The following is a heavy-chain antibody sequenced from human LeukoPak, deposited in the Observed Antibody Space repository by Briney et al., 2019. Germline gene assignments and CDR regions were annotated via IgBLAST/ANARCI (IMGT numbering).Heavy chain of an antibody. J-gene: IGHJ4*02. D-gene: IGHD6-13*01. CDR2: ISYDGSNE. CDR3: ARGVGPTGFSSSWYEGDY. CDR1: GFTFSSYA. Sequence: GGSLRLSCAASGFTFSSYAMHWVRQAPGKGLEWVALISYDGSNEYCADSVKGRFTISRDNSKNTLYLQMNSLRAEDTAVYYCARGVGPTGFSSSWYEGDYWGQGTLVTVSS. V-gene: IGHV3-30*04.